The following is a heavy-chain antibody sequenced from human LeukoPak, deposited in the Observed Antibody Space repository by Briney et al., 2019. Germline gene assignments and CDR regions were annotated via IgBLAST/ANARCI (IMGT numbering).Heavy chain of an antibody. D-gene: IGHD6-13*01. V-gene: IGHV4-4*07. CDR2: IYTSGST. CDR3: ATTIAAAGTLDY. Sequence: PSETLSLTCTVSGGSISSYYWSWIRQPAGKGLECIGRIYTSGSTNYNPSLKSRVTMSVDTSKNQFSLKLSSVTAADTAVYYCATTIAAAGTLDYWGQGTLVTVSS. CDR1: GGSISSYY. J-gene: IGHJ4*02.